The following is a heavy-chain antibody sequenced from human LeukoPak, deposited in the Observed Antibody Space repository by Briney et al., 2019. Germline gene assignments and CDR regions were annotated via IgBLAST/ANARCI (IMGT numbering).Heavy chain of an antibody. V-gene: IGHV3-9*01. D-gene: IGHD5-18*01. Sequence: GGSLRLSCAASGFTFDDYAMHWVRQAPGKGLEWVSGISWNSGSIGYADSVKGRFTISRDNAKNSLYLQMDSLRAEDTAVYYCARKGDTAMAHFDYWGQGTLVTVSS. CDR1: GFTFDDYA. CDR2: ISWNSGSI. J-gene: IGHJ4*02. CDR3: ARKGDTAMAHFDY.